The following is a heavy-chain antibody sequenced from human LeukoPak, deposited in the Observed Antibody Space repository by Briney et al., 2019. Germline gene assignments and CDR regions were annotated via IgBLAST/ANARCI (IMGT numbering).Heavy chain of an antibody. V-gene: IGHV3-48*01. CDR3: ARDTPSDFWSGYGLVYYFDY. Sequence: TGGSLRLSCAASGFTFSSYSMNWVRQAPGKGLEWVSYISSSISTIYYADSVKGRFTISRDNAKNSLYLQMNSLRAEDTAVYYCARDTPSDFWSGYGLVYYFDYWGQGTLVTVSS. CDR1: GFTFSSYS. D-gene: IGHD3-3*01. J-gene: IGHJ4*02. CDR2: ISSSISTI.